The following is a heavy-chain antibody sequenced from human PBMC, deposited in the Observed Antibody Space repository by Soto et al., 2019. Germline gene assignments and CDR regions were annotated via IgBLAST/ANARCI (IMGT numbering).Heavy chain of an antibody. D-gene: IGHD5-18*01. V-gene: IGHV1-58*02. CDR2: IVVGSGNT. CDR3: AATTLGGYSYGWRYYGMDV. J-gene: IGHJ6*02. Sequence: QMQLVQSGPEVKKPGTSVKVSCKASGFTFTSSAMQWVRQARGQRLEWIGWIVVGSGNTNYAQKFQERGTLTRDMSKNTAYMELSSLRSEDTAVYYCAATTLGGYSYGWRYYGMDVWGQGTTVTVSS. CDR1: GFTFTSSA.